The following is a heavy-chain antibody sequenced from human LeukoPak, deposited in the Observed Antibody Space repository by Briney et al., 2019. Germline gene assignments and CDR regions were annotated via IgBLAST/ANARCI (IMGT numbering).Heavy chain of an antibody. CDR2: ISSSSSTI. D-gene: IGHD6-19*01. CDR1: GFTFSSHS. J-gene: IGHJ4*02. CDR3: ARNLIAVAGELDY. Sequence: PGGSLRLSCAASGFTFSSHSMNWVRQAPGKGLEWVSYISSSSSTIYFADSVKGRFTISRDNAKNSLHLQMNSLRDEDTAVYHCARNLIAVAGELDYWGQGTLVTVSS. V-gene: IGHV3-48*02.